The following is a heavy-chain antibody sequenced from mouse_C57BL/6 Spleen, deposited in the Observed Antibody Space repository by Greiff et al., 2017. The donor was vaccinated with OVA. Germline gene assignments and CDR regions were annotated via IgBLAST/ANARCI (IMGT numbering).Heavy chain of an antibody. CDR3: ARQGQDGYYYLYAMDY. Sequence: VKLQESGPELVKPGASVKISCKASGYAFSSSWMNWVKQRPGKGLEWIGRIYPGDGDTNYNGKFKGKATLTADKSSSTAYMQLSSLTSEDSAVYFCARQGQDGYYYLYAMDYWGQGTSVTVSS. V-gene: IGHV1-82*01. CDR2: IYPGDGDT. J-gene: IGHJ4*01. CDR1: GYAFSSSW. D-gene: IGHD2-3*01.